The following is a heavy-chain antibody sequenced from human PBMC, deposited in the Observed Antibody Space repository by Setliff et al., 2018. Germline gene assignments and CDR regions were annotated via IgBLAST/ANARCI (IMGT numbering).Heavy chain of an antibody. V-gene: IGHV4-34*01. CDR3: ARTGTYRYFDS. Sequence: SETLSLTCAAYGGTFSDYYWTWIRQPPGKGLEWVGEINHSGSATYSPSLASRLTLSVDTSKNQFSLKLTSVTAADTAVYYCARTGTYRYFDSWGQGSRVTVSS. D-gene: IGHD1-7*01. J-gene: IGHJ4*02. CDR2: INHSGSA. CDR1: GGTFSDYY.